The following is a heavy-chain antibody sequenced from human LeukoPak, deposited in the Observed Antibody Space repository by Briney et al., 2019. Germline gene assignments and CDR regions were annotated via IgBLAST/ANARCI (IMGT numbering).Heavy chain of an antibody. V-gene: IGHV1-69*05. CDR2: IIPIFGTA. D-gene: IGHD2-15*01. CDR1: GGTFSSYA. Sequence: SVKVSCKASGGTFSSYAISWVRQAPGQGLEWMGGIIPIFGTANYAQKFQGRATITTDESTSTAYMALSSLRSEDTALYYCARGSIVVGGARVPFYFDYWGQGTVVTVSS. CDR3: ARGSIVVGGARVPFYFDY. J-gene: IGHJ4*02.